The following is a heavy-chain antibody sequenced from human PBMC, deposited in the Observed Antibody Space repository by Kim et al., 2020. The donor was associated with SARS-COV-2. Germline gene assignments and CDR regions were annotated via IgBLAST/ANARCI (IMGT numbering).Heavy chain of an antibody. Sequence: GGSLRLSCAASGFTFGDYAMHWVRQAPGKGREWVSVISWNSGSIGYADSVKGRFTISRDNAKNSLYLQMNRLRAEDTGLDYFGKDIGRSGGYYFSYSYYG. J-gene: IGHJ6*01. CDR3: GKDIGRSGGYYFSYSYYG. D-gene: IGHD3-10*01. V-gene: IGHV3-9*01. CDR1: GFTFGDYA. CDR2: ISWNSGSI.